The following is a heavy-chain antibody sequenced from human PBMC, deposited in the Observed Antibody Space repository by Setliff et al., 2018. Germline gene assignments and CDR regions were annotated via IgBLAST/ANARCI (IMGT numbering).Heavy chain of an antibody. CDR3: ARGGLAAAATH. J-gene: IGHJ4*02. CDR1: GGTFSYYY. Sequence: SETLSLTCAASGGTFSYYYWTWIRQPPGKGLEWVGEINHTGTTKYNPSLQSRVTISIDTSKDQFSLTVTSVTAADTAMYYCARGGLAAAATHWGQGTLVTVSS. V-gene: IGHV4-34*01. CDR2: INHTGTT. D-gene: IGHD6-13*01.